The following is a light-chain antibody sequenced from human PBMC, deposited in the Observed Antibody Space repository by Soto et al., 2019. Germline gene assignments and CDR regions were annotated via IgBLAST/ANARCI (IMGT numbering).Light chain of an antibody. Sequence: QSALTQPASVSGSPGQSITLSGTGTSSDVGGYDFVSWYQQRPGEAPKLVIYDVTNRPSGVSNRFSGSKSGNTASLTISGLKAEDEADYYCTPYTRGDIGIFGGGTQLTGL. CDR2: DVT. CDR1: SSDVGGYDF. CDR3: TPYTRGDIGI. V-gene: IGLV2-14*01. J-gene: IGLJ2*01.